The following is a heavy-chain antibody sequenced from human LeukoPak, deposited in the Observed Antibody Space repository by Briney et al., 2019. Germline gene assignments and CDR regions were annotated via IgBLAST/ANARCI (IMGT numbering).Heavy chain of an antibody. J-gene: IGHJ6*03. CDR2: INTNTGNP. V-gene: IGHV7-4-1*02. CDR3: ARGRGAAAGTPNYYYMDV. Sequence: GASVKVSFEASGYTFTSYAMNWVRQAPGQGLEWMGWINTNTGNPTYAQGFTGRFVFSLDTSVSTAYLQVSSLKAEDTAVYYCARGRGAAAGTPNYYYMDVWGKGTTVTVSS. D-gene: IGHD6-13*01. CDR1: GYTFTSYA.